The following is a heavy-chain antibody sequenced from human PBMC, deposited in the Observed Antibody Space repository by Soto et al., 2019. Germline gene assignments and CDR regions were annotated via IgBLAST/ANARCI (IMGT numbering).Heavy chain of an antibody. V-gene: IGHV1-46*01. J-gene: IGHJ4*02. CDR2: INASDGST. CDR1: GYTFTSYY. Sequence: ASVKVSCKASGYTFTSYYMHWVRQAPGQGLEWMGIINASDGSTSYAQKLQGRVTLTTDTSSTIAYMDLRSLTSDDSAVYYCARDLVPGYTGFYDYWGQGTLVPVSA. CDR3: ARDLVPGYTGFYDY. D-gene: IGHD5-12*01.